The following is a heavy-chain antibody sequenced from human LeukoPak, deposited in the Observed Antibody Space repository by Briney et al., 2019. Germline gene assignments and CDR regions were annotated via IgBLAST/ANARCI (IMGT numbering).Heavy chain of an antibody. CDR1: GFTFSSYA. CDR3: AKAIGGAEAGSLYYYGMDV. V-gene: IGHV3-23*01. J-gene: IGHJ6*01. CDR2: ISGSGGST. D-gene: IGHD6-13*01. Sequence: GRSLRLSCAASGFTFSSYAMSWVRQAPGKGLEWVLSISGSGGSTYYADCVKGRFTISRDNSKNTLYLQMNSLRTEQTGLEYCAKAIGGAEAGSLYYYGMDVSGQGTTVTVSS.